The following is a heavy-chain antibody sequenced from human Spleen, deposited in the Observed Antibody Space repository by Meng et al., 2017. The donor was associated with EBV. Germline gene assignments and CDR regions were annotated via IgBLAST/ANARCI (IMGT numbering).Heavy chain of an antibody. D-gene: IGHD3-9*01. V-gene: IGHV1-8*02. CDR1: GYTFTSYG. Sequence: QVQLVQSGAEVKKPGASVKVSCKASGYTFTSYGISWLRQAPGQGLEWIGWIASNGDHRGYAQKFQGRVTMTRDTSISTAYMELSSLKSEDTAVYYCARLYYDVLTGYYFFDFWGQGTLVNVSS. CDR3: ARLYYDVLTGYYFFDF. J-gene: IGHJ4*02. CDR2: IASNGDHR.